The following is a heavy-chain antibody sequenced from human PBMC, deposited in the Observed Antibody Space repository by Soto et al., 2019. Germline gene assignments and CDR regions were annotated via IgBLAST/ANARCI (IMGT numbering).Heavy chain of an antibody. D-gene: IGHD2-2*01. V-gene: IGHV4-34*01. Sequence: SETLSLTCAVYGGSFSGYYWSWIRQPPGKGLEWIGEINHSGSTNYNPSLKSRVTISVDTSKNQFSLKLSSVTAADTAVYYCARGIVVVPATDPRGNWFDPWGQGTLVTVSS. CDR2: INHSGST. CDR3: ARGIVVVPATDPRGNWFDP. J-gene: IGHJ5*02. CDR1: GGSFSGYY.